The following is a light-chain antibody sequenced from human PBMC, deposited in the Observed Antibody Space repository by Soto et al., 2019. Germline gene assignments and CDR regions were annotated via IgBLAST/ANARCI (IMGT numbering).Light chain of an antibody. CDR2: AAS. CDR3: QQSYSSPPT. Sequence: EIQMTQSPSYMSTSVEDRIPITCRASQSISNHLNWYQQKPGKAPKLLIFAASSLQSGVPSRFSGSRSGPDFTLTISSLQPEDFATYYCQQSYSSPPTFGQGTKVDIK. V-gene: IGKV1-39*01. J-gene: IGKJ1*01. CDR1: QSISNH.